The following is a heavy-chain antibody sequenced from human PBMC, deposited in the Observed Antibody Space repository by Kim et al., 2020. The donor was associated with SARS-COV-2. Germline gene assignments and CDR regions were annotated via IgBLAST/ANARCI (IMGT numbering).Heavy chain of an antibody. Sequence: SETLSLTCAVYGGSFSGYYWSWIRQPPGKGLEWIGEINHSGSTNYNPSLKSRVTISVDTSKNQFSLKLSSVTAADTAVYYCARTYSSGWYGLFDYWRQGTLVTVSS. CDR1: GGSFSGYY. V-gene: IGHV4-34*01. J-gene: IGHJ4*02. D-gene: IGHD6-19*01. CDR2: INHSGST. CDR3: ARTYSSGWYGLFDY.